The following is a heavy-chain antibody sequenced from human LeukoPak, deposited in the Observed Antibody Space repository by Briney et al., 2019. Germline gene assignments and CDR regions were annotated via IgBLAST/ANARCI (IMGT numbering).Heavy chain of an antibody. CDR2: INPNSGGT. V-gene: IGHV1-2*02. J-gene: IGHJ4*02. D-gene: IGHD3-22*01. Sequence: GASVKVSCKASGYTFTDYYLHWVRQAPGQGREWMGWINPNSGGTKYAQKSQGRVTMTRDTSISTAYMELSNLRSDDTAVYYCARVSDYYDSSGYYLPMFDYWGQGTLVTVSS. CDR1: GYTFTDYY. CDR3: ARVSDYYDSSGYYLPMFDY.